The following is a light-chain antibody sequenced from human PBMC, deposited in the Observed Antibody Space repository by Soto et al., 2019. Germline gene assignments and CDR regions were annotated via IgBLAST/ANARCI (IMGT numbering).Light chain of an antibody. CDR1: QRVPSNY. Sequence: EIVLTQSPGSLSLSPGERATLSCRASQRVPSNYVAWYQHKPGQAPRLLILGASNRATGLPDSFSGSGSGKDFTLTISRLEPEDFAVYYCQQYGSSLGTFGQGTKVEIK. CDR3: QQYGSSLGT. CDR2: GAS. V-gene: IGKV3-20*01. J-gene: IGKJ1*01.